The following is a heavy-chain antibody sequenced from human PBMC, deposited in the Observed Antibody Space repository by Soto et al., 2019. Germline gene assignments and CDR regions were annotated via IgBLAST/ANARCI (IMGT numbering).Heavy chain of an antibody. V-gene: IGHV1-18*01. D-gene: IGHD2-2*01. J-gene: IGHJ6*02. Sequence: QVQLVQSGAEVKKPGASVKVYCEASGYTFTSYGINWVRQAPGPGLEWMGWISGYNGDTNYAQKLQVRVTMTIDTAASTAYMELRRLRSDDTAVYYSAREAYIVVLPAEKNYYCYYGMDVWGQGTTVTVSS. CDR3: AREAYIVVLPAEKNYYCYYGMDV. CDR1: GYTFTSYG. CDR2: ISGYNGDT.